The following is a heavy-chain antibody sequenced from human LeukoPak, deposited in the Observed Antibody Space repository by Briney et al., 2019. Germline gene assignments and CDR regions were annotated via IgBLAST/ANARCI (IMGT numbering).Heavy chain of an antibody. D-gene: IGHD6-19*01. Sequence: GGSLRLSCAASRFTFSSYSMNWVRQAPGKGLEWVSSISSSSRYIYYADSVKGRFTISRDNAKNSLYLQMDSLRAEDTAVYYCVRRSIAVAGPFDYWGQGTLVTVSS. V-gene: IGHV3-21*01. CDR1: RFTFSSYS. J-gene: IGHJ4*02. CDR2: ISSSSRYI. CDR3: VRRSIAVAGPFDY.